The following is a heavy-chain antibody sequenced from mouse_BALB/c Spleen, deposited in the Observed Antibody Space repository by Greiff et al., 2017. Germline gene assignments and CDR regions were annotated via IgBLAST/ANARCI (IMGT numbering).Heavy chain of an antibody. V-gene: IGHV1-77*01. CDR3: ARSSPSRWFAY. CDR2: IYPGSGNT. CDR1: GYTFTDYY. Sequence: VQLVESGAELARPGASVKLSCKASGYTFTDYYINWVKQRTGQGLEWIGEIYPGSGNTYYNEKFKGKATLTADKSSSTAYMQLSSLTSEDSAVYFCARSSPSRWFAYWGQGTLVTVSA. J-gene: IGHJ3*01.